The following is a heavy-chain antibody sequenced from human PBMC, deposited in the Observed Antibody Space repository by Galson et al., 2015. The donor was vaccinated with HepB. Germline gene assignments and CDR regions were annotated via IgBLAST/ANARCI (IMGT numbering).Heavy chain of an antibody. CDR2: IYSGGST. J-gene: IGHJ4*02. Sequence: SLRLSCAASGFTVSSNYMSWVRQAPGKGLEWVSVIYSGGSTYYADSVKGRFTISRDNSKNTLYLQMNSLRAEDTAVYYCARAGLAAASPIRYWGQGTLVTVSS. V-gene: IGHV3-66*01. CDR3: ARAGLAAASPIRY. D-gene: IGHD6-13*01. CDR1: GFTVSSNY.